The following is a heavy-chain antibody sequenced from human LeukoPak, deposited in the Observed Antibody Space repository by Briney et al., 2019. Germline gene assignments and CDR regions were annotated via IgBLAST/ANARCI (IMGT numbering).Heavy chain of an antibody. V-gene: IGHV3-53*01. CDR1: WCTVSSNY. CDR3: ARERDSYGLYYYYMDV. CDR2: IYSGGST. Sequence: GGSLRLSCAASWCTVSSNYMSWVRQAPGKGLEWVSVIYSGGSTYYADSVKGRFTISRDNSKNTLYLQMNSLRAEDTAVYYCARERDSYGLYYYYMDVWGKGTTVTVSS. J-gene: IGHJ6*03. D-gene: IGHD5-18*01.